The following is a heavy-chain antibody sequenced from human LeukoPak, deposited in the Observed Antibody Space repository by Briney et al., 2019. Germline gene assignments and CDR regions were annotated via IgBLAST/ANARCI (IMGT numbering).Heavy chain of an antibody. J-gene: IGHJ4*02. D-gene: IGHD1-14*01. V-gene: IGHV3-30*04. CDR3: ARSNLGQLDY. Sequence: GRSLRLSCAASGFTFSSYAMHWVRQAPGKGLEWVAVIPYDGSNKYYADSVKGRFTISRDNSKNTLYLQMNSLRAEDTAVYYCARSNLGQLDYWGQGTLVTVSS. CDR1: GFTFSSYA. CDR2: IPYDGSNK.